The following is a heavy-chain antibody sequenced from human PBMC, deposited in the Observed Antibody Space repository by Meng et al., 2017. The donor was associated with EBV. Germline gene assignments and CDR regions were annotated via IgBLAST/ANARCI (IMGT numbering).Heavy chain of an antibody. D-gene: IGHD5-12*01. CDR1: GFTVSSNY. V-gene: IGHV3-53*01. CDR2: IYSGGST. Sequence: VLLGGCGGGLIQPGGSLRLSCAASGFTVSSNYMSWVRQAPGKGLEWVSVIYSGGSTYYADSVKGRFTISRDNSKNTLYLQMNSLRAEDTAVYYCAKHRLGPLDYWGQGTLVTVSS. J-gene: IGHJ4*02. CDR3: AKHRLGPLDY.